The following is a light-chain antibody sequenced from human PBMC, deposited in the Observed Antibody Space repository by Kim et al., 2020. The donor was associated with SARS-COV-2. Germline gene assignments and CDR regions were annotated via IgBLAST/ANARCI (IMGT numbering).Light chain of an antibody. CDR1: KMGDEY. V-gene: IGLV3-1*01. CDR3: QAWDSSIYV. CDR2: RDN. Sequence: GTPGQTASSTSSRDKMGDEYASWYQQKPGQTPVVVIIRDNRRPSGIRERFSGSNSGNTATLSISGTQAMDEADYYCQAWDSSIYVFGTGTKVTVL. J-gene: IGLJ1*01.